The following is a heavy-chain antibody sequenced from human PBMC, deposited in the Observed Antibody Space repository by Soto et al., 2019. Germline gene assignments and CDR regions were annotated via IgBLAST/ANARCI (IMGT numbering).Heavy chain of an antibody. CDR2: IYYSGST. CDR1: GGSISSYY. V-gene: IGHV4-59*01. D-gene: IGHD2-15*01. CDR3: ARDRFRTSYIGGYSDY. J-gene: IGHJ4*02. Sequence: PSESLSLTCTVSGGSISSYYWSWIRQPPGKGLEWIGYIYYSGSTNYNPSLKSRVTISVDTSKNQFSLKLSSVTAADTAVYYCARDRFRTSYIGGYSDYWGQRTLVAGSS.